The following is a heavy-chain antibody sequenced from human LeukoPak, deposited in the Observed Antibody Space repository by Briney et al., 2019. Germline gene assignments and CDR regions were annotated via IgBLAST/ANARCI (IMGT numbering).Heavy chain of an antibody. D-gene: IGHD4-11*01. CDR2: IKTDASEK. V-gene: IGHV3-7*01. Sequence: GSLRLSCETSGFIFSNCWMTWVRQAPGKGLEWVANIKTDASEKYYADSVKGRFTISRDNAKMSLYLQMNSLRVEDTAVYYCATYSTRNAREFQSWGQGTLVTVSS. J-gene: IGHJ1*01. CDR3: ATYSTRNAREFQS. CDR1: GFIFSNCW.